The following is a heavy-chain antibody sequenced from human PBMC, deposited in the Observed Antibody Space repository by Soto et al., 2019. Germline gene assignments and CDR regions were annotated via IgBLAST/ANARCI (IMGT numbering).Heavy chain of an antibody. V-gene: IGHV1-18*01. J-gene: IGHJ6*03. D-gene: IGHD3-10*02. Sequence: GASVEVSRKASGYTFSSYGISWGRQAPGQGLDWMGWISAYNCNTNYAQKLQGRVTMTTDTSTSTAYMELRSLRSDDTAVYYCARESYVNYYYYMDVWGKGTTVTVSS. CDR3: ARESYVNYYYYMDV. CDR2: ISAYNCNT. CDR1: GYTFSSYG.